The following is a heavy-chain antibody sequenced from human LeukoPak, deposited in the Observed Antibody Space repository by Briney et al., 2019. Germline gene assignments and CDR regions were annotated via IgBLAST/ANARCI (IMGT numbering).Heavy chain of an antibody. CDR2: IIPIFGTA. CDR1: GGTFSSYA. CDR3: ARGLFETVTPFDY. Sequence: SVKVSCKASGGTFSSYAISWVRQAPGQGLEWMGGIIPIFGTANYAQKFQGRVTITADESTSTAYMELSSLRSEDTAVYYCARGLFETVTPFDYWGQGTLVTVSS. V-gene: IGHV1-69*13. J-gene: IGHJ4*02. D-gene: IGHD4-11*01.